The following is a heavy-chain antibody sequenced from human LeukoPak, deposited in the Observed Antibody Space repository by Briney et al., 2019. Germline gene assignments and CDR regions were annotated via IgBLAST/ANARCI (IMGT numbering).Heavy chain of an antibody. CDR2: INPSGGST. CDR1: GYTFTSYY. V-gene: IGHV1-46*01. D-gene: IGHD6-13*01. J-gene: IGHJ6*03. Sequence: ASVKVSCKASGYTFTSYYMHWVRQAPGQGLEWMGIINPSGGSTSYAQKFQGRVTMTRDMSTSTVYMELSSLRSEDTAVYYCARDHPSIAAAGSNYYYYYMDVWGKGTTVTVSS. CDR3: ARDHPSIAAAGSNYYYYYMDV.